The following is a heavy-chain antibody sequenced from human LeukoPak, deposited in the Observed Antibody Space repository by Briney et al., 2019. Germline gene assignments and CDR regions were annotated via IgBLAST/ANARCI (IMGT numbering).Heavy chain of an antibody. V-gene: IGHV1-2*07. Sequence: ASLKVSCKASGYTFNGYYIHWVRLAPGRGLEWMGWINPDSGDTNYPHNFQARFPMTRDTSISIAYMELSRLRSDDTAVYFCARGPFRNVDTAMVASRFDPWGQGTLVTVSS. J-gene: IGHJ5*02. CDR3: ARGPFRNVDTAMVASRFDP. CDR1: GYTFNGYY. CDR2: INPDSGDT. D-gene: IGHD5-18*01.